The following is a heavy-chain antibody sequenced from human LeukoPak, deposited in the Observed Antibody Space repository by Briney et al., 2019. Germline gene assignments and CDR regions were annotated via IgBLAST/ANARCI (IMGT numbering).Heavy chain of an antibody. CDR3: ARYGDYIYWYFDL. Sequence: PGGSLRLSCAASGFTFSTYGMNWVRQAPGKGLEWISFISHSANTIYYADSVKGRFTISRDNTKNSVYLQMSSLRDEDTAVYYCARYGDYIYWYFDLWGQGLLVTVSS. J-gene: IGHJ2*01. CDR1: GFTFSTYG. V-gene: IGHV3-48*02. D-gene: IGHD4-17*01. CDR2: ISHSANTI.